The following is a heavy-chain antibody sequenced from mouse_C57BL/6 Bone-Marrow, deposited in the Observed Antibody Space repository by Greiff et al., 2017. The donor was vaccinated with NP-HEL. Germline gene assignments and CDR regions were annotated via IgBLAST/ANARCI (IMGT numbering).Heavy chain of an antibody. Sequence: QVQLKESGPGLVAPSQSLSITCTVSGFSLTSYAISWVRQPPGKGLEWLGVIWTGGGTNYNSALKSRLSLSKDNSKSQASLKMNSLQTDDTARYYCARNQGSYDYDWFAYWGQGTLVTVSA. D-gene: IGHD2-4*01. J-gene: IGHJ3*01. CDR3: ARNQGSYDYDWFAY. V-gene: IGHV2-9-1*01. CDR1: GFSLTSYA. CDR2: IWTGGGT.